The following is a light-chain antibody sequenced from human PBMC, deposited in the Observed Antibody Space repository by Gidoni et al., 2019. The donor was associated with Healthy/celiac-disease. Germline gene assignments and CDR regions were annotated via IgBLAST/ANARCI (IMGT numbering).Light chain of an antibody. CDR2: AAS. Sequence: AIQMTQSPSSLSASVGDRVTITCRASQGIRNDLGWYQQKPGKAPKLLIYAASSLQSGVPSRFSGSGSGTDFTLTLRSLQPEDFATYYCLQDYNYPPPFGQGTKVEIK. V-gene: IGKV1-6*01. J-gene: IGKJ1*01. CDR3: LQDYNYPPP. CDR1: QGIRND.